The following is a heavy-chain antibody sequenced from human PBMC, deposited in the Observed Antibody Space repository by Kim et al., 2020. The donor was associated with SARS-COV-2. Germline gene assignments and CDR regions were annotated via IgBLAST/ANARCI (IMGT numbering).Heavy chain of an antibody. CDR1: GFTFDDYA. CDR3: AKDSRGSSWYGGFDY. CDR2: ISWNSGSI. Sequence: GGSLRLSCAASGFTFDDYAMHWVRQAPGKGLEWVSGISWNSGSIGYADSVKGRFTISRDNAKNSLYLQMNSLRAEDTALYYCAKDSRGSSWYGGFDYWGQGTLVTVSS. D-gene: IGHD6-13*01. J-gene: IGHJ4*02. V-gene: IGHV3-9*01.